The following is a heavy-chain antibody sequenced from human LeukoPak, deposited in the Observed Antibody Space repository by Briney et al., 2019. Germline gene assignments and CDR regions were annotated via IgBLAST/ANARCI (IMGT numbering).Heavy chain of an antibody. CDR1: GGSFSGYY. J-gene: IGHJ3*02. V-gene: IGHV4-34*01. Sequence: SETLSLTCAVYGGSFSGYYWSWIRQPPGKGLEWTGEINHSGSTNYIPSLKSQVTISADTSKNQFSLKLSSVTAADTAVYYCARLYCSGGSCYSRPNAFDIWGQGTMVTVSS. CDR2: INHSGST. CDR3: ARLYCSGGSCYSRPNAFDI. D-gene: IGHD2-15*01.